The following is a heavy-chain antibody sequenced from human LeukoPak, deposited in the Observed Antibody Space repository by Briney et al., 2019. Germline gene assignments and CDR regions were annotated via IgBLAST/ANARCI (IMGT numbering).Heavy chain of an antibody. V-gene: IGHV3-30*18. CDR3: AKGIYDSSGYYLDAFDI. J-gene: IGHJ3*02. CDR2: ISYDGSNK. CDR1: GFTFSSYG. D-gene: IGHD3-22*01. Sequence: GGSLRLSCAASGFTFSSYGMHWVRQAPGKGLEWVAVISYDGSNKYYADSVKGRFTISRDNSKNTLYLQMNSLRAEDTAVYYCAKGIYDSSGYYLDAFDIWGQGTMVTVSS.